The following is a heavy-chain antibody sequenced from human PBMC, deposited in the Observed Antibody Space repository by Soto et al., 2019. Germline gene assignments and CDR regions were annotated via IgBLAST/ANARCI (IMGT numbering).Heavy chain of an antibody. V-gene: IGHV1-69*13. J-gene: IGHJ5*02. Sequence: SVKGSCKASGGTFSSYAISWVRQAPGQGLEWMGGIIPIFGTANYAQKFQGRVTITADESTSTAYMELSSLRSEDTAVYYCARGDYDILTGYSYNWFDPWGQGTLVTVS. D-gene: IGHD3-9*01. CDR2: IIPIFGTA. CDR1: GGTFSSYA. CDR3: ARGDYDILTGYSYNWFDP.